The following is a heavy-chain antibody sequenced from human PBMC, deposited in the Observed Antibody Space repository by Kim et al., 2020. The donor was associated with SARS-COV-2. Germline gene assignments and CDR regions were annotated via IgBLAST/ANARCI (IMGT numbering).Heavy chain of an antibody. CDR3: ARDLSSATAFDI. J-gene: IGHJ3*02. Sequence: SSSPSLRSRLAVSSDTSKNQFSLRLSSVTAADTAVYYCARDLSSATAFDIWGPGKMVTVSS. V-gene: IGHV4-31*02.